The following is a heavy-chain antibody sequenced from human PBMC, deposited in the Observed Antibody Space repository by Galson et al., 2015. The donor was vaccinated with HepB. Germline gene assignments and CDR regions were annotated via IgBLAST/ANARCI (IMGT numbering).Heavy chain of an antibody. CDR2: FDPEDGET. J-gene: IGHJ4*02. Sequence: SVKVSCKVSGYTLTELSMHWVRQPPGKGLEWMGGFDPEDGETIYAQKFQGRVTMTEDTSTDTAYMELSSLRSEDTAVYYCATIWYSSSWESDYWGQGTLVTVSS. D-gene: IGHD6-13*01. CDR3: ATIWYSSSWESDY. V-gene: IGHV1-24*01. CDR1: GYTLTELS.